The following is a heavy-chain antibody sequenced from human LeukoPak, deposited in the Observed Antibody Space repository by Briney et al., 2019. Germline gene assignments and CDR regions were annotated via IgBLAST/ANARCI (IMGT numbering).Heavy chain of an antibody. V-gene: IGHV4-59*01. CDR2: AYSGGIT. CDR3: ARGGASSRYFDY. CDR1: GASISGDY. J-gene: IGHJ4*02. Sequence: PSETLSLTCTVSGASISGDYWSWIRQPPGKGLEWIAFAYSGGITNYSPSLKSRVTISIDTSKSQFSLTLNSVTAADTAVYYCARGGASSRYFDYWGQGTLVTVSS.